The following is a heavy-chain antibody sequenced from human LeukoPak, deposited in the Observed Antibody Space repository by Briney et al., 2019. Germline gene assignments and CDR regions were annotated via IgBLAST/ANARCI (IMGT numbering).Heavy chain of an antibody. CDR2: IYPGDSDT. J-gene: IGHJ4*02. D-gene: IGHD2-15*01. Sequence: GESLKISCKGSGYSFTSYWIGWVRQMPGKGLEWMGIIYPGDSDTRYSPSFQGQVTISADKSISTAYLQWSSLKASDTAMYYCASALPYCSGGSCYPGYYWGQGTLVTVSS. V-gene: IGHV5-51*01. CDR1: GYSFTSYW. CDR3: ASALPYCSGGSCYPGYY.